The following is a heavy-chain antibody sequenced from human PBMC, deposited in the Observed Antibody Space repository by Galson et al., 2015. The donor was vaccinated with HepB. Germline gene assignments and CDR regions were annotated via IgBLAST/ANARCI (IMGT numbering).Heavy chain of an antibody. CDR2: ISGSGGST. CDR1: GFTFSSYA. V-gene: IGHV3-23*01. J-gene: IGHJ5*02. CDR3: AKDRGYDIFGGRWFDP. D-gene: IGHD3-9*01. Sequence: SLRLSCAASGFTFSSYAMSWVRQAPGKGLEWVSAISGSGGSTYYADSVKGRFTISRDNSKNTLYLQMNSLRAEDTAVYYCAKDRGYDIFGGRWFDPWGQGTLVTVSS.